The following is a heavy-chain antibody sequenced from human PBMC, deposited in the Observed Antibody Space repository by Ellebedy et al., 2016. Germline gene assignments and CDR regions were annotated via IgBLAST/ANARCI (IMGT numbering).Heavy chain of an antibody. Sequence: GSLRLXXTVSGGSISSYYWSWIRQPAGKGLEWIGRIYTSGSTNYNPSLKSRVTMSVDTSKNQFSLKLSSVTAADTAVYYCARAGPHYYGSGSYYTDFDYWGQGTLVTVSS. CDR1: GGSISSYY. D-gene: IGHD3-10*01. CDR3: ARAGPHYYGSGSYYTDFDY. CDR2: IYTSGST. V-gene: IGHV4-4*07. J-gene: IGHJ4*02.